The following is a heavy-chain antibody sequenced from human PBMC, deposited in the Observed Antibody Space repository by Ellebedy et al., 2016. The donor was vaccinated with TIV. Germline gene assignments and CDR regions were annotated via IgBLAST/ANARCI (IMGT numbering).Heavy chain of an antibody. D-gene: IGHD3-10*01. Sequence: GESLKISXAGSGFTFSRYWMHWVRQAPGKGLVWVSRITSDGRSTTYADSVKGRFTISRDNAKNTLYLQMNSLRAEDTAVYYCAKDMGRGSKYGMGSPHYWGQGTLVTVSS. CDR1: GFTFSRYW. V-gene: IGHV3-74*01. J-gene: IGHJ4*02. CDR2: ITSDGRST. CDR3: AKDMGRGSKYGMGSPHY.